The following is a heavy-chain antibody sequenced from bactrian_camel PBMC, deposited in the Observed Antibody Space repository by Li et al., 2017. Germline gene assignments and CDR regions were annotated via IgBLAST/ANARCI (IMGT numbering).Heavy chain of an antibody. J-gene: IGHJ6*01. Sequence: VQLVESGGGSVQAGGSLILSCRYTSEHAISTTCMGWYREAPGKENEDVARIATGSGNTYYADSVKGRFTISQDNAKNRVYLQMNSLKPEDTAMYYCAARGPYCYTKLSVADFTYWGQG. CDR2: IATGSGNT. D-gene: IGHD2*01. CDR3: AARGPYCYTKLSVADFTY. V-gene: IGHV3S54*01. CDR1: EHAISTTC.